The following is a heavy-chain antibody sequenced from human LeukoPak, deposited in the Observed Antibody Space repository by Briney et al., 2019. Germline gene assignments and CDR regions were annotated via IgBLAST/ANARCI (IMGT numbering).Heavy chain of an antibody. Sequence: GSLKLSCAASGFTFSDHWMSWVRQAPGKGLEWVAVISYDGSNKYYADSVKGRFTISRDNSKNTLYLQMNSLRAEDTAVYYCARDHYYDSSGYLDYWGQGTLVTVSS. CDR1: GFTFSDHW. D-gene: IGHD3-22*01. J-gene: IGHJ4*02. CDR3: ARDHYYDSSGYLDY. V-gene: IGHV3-30*03. CDR2: ISYDGSNK.